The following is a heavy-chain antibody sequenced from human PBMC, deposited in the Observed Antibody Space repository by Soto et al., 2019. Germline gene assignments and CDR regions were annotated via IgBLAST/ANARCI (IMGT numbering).Heavy chain of an antibody. CDR1: GYSFTSYW. V-gene: IGHV5-10-1*01. D-gene: IGHD6-13*01. Sequence: GESLKISCKGSGYSFTSYWISWVRQMPGKGLEWMGRIDPSDSYTNYSPSFQGHVTISADKSISTAYLQWSRLKASDTAMYYCARLDSSRWYKNWFDHWGQGTLVTVSS. J-gene: IGHJ5*02. CDR3: ARLDSSRWYKNWFDH. CDR2: IDPSDSYT.